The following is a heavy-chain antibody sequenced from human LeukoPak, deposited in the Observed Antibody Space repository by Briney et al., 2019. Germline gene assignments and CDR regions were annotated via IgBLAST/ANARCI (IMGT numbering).Heavy chain of an antibody. CDR2: ISGSGVNT. V-gene: IGHV3-23*01. J-gene: IGHJ4*02. D-gene: IGHD3-3*01. CDR3: ATKGLWNGAYFDY. CDR1: GFTFSSYA. Sequence: GGSLRLSCAASGFTFSSYAMSWVRQAPGKGLEWVSFISGSGVNTNCADSVKGRFTISRDNSKNTLYLQMNSLRAEDTAVYYCATKGLWNGAYFDYWGQGTLVTVSS.